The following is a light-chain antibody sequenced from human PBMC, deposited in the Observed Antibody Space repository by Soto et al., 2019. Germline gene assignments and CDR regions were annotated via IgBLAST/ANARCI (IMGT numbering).Light chain of an antibody. CDR1: SRDVGGYNY. CDR2: EVS. J-gene: IGLJ1*01. CDR3: SSYTSSNTFYV. Sequence: QSALTQPASVSGSPGQSITISCTGTSRDVGGYNYVSWHQQHPGKAPKVIITEVSNRPSGVSNRFSGSKSGNTASLTISGLQAEDEADYYCSSYTSSNTFYVFGTGTKLTVL. V-gene: IGLV2-14*01.